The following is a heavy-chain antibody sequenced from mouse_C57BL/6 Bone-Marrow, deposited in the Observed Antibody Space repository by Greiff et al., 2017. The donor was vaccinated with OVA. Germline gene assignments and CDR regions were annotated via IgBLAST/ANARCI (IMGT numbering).Heavy chain of an antibody. CDR3: TRETTVVARGWYFDV. Sequence: QVQLQQSGAELVRPGASVTLSCKASSYTFTDYEMHWVKQTPVHGLEWIGAIDPETGGTASNQNFKGPAILTADKSSSTAYMELRSLTSEDSAVYYCTRETTVVARGWYFDVWGTGTTVTVSS. CDR2: IDPETGGT. D-gene: IGHD1-1*01. V-gene: IGHV1-15*01. J-gene: IGHJ1*03. CDR1: SYTFTDYE.